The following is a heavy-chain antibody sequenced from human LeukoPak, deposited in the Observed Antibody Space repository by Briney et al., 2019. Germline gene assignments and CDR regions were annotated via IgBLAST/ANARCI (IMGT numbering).Heavy chain of an antibody. V-gene: IGHV4-34*01. CDR1: GGSFSGYY. CDR3: ARGPRYCSSTSCYELDY. Sequence: SETLSLTCAVYGGSFSGYYWSWIRQPPGKGLEWIGETNQSGSTNYNPSLKSRVTISGNTSKNEFSLKLTSVTAADTAVYYCARGPRYCSSTSCYELDYWGQGTLVTVSS. J-gene: IGHJ4*02. D-gene: IGHD2-2*01. CDR2: TNQSGST.